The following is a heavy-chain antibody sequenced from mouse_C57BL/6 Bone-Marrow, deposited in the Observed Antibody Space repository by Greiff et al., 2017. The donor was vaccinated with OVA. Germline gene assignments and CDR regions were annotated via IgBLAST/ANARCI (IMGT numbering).Heavy chain of an antibody. CDR2: IYPSDSET. CDR3: ASHYGSSSYFDY. Sequence: QVQLQQSGAELVRPGSSVKLSCKASGYTFTSYWMDWVKQRPGQGLEWIGNIYPSDSETHYNQKFKDKATLTVDKSSSTAYMQLSSLTSEDSAVYYCASHYGSSSYFDYWGQGTTLTVSS. V-gene: IGHV1-61*01. D-gene: IGHD1-1*01. J-gene: IGHJ2*01. CDR1: GYTFTSYW.